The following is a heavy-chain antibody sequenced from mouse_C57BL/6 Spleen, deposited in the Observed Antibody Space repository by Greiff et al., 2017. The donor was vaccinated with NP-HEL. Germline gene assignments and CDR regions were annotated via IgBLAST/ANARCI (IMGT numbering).Heavy chain of an antibody. CDR2: ISYDGSN. Sequence: VQLQQSGPGLVKPSQSLSLTCSVTGYSITSGYYWNWIRQFPGNKLEWMGYISYDGSNNYNPSLKNRISITRDTSKNQFFLKLNSVTTEDTATYYCARGDYGRYFDYWGQGTTLTVSS. V-gene: IGHV3-6*01. CDR1: GYSITSGYY. CDR3: ARGDYGRYFDY. D-gene: IGHD1-1*01. J-gene: IGHJ2*01.